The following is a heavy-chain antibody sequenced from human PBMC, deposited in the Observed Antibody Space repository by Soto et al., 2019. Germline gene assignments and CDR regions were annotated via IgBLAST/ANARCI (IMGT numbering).Heavy chain of an antibody. CDR2: IYPGDSDT. CDR1: GYSFTSYW. D-gene: IGHD6-19*01. J-gene: IGHJ6*02. CDR3: ARSTYSSGWYPYGVDV. V-gene: IGHV5-51*01. Sequence: GESLKISCKGSGYSFTSYWIGWVRQMPGKGLGWMGIIYPGDSDTRYSPSFQGQVTISADKSISTAYLQWSSLKASDTAMYYCARSTYSSGWYPYGVDVWGQGTTVTVSS.